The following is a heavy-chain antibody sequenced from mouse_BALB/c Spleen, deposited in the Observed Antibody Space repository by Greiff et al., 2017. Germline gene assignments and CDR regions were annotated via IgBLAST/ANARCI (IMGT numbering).Heavy chain of an antibody. D-gene: IGHD2-3*01. V-gene: IGHV5-9-4*01. CDR3: ARHEWLLSWFAY. CDR2: ISSGGSYT. J-gene: IGHJ3*01. CDR1: GFTFSSYA. Sequence: EVQRVESGGGLVKPGGSLKLSCAASGFTFSSYAMSWVRQSPEKRLEWVAEISSGGSYTYYPDTVTGRFTISRDNAKNTLYLQMSSLKSEDTAMYYCARHEWLLSWFAYWGQGTLVTVSA.